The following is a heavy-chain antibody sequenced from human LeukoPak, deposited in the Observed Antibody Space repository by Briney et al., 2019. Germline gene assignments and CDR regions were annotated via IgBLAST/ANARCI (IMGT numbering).Heavy chain of an antibody. Sequence: LSETLSPTCTVSGGSLSGDNSGSWARQPPGKGLEWIGEIYHRGITNNNPSLKSRVTISVDRSKNQFSLKLNSVTAADTAFYYCARRGYYDSTGYFDYWGQGALVTVSS. CDR2: IYHRGIT. J-gene: IGHJ4*02. CDR1: GGSLSGDNS. V-gene: IGHV4-4*02. CDR3: ARRGYYDSTGYFDY. D-gene: IGHD3-22*01.